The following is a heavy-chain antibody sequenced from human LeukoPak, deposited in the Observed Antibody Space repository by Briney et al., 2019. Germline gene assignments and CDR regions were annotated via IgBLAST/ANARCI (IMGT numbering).Heavy chain of an antibody. CDR2: IYSGGST. Sequence: PGGSLRLSCAASGFTVSSNYMSWVRQAPGKGLEWVSVIYSGGSTYYADSVKGRFTISRDNSKNTLYLQMNSLRAEDTAVYYCAKVEGSGSYYYYYYYYMDVWGKGTTVTISS. CDR3: AKVEGSGSYYYYYYYYMDV. J-gene: IGHJ6*03. D-gene: IGHD3-10*01. V-gene: IGHV3-66*01. CDR1: GFTVSSNY.